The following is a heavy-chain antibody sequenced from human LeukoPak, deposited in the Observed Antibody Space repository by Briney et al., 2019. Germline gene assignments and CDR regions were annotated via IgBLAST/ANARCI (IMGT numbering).Heavy chain of an antibody. Sequence: GGSLRLSCAASGFTFSSYSMNWVRQAPGKGLEWVSSISSSSYIYYADSVKGRFTISRDNAKNSLYLQMNSLRAEDTAVYYCARDNWGCSSTSCYEDYWGQGTLVTVSS. V-gene: IGHV3-21*01. CDR2: ISSSSYI. CDR1: GFTFSSYS. CDR3: ARDNWGCSSTSCYEDY. D-gene: IGHD2-2*01. J-gene: IGHJ4*02.